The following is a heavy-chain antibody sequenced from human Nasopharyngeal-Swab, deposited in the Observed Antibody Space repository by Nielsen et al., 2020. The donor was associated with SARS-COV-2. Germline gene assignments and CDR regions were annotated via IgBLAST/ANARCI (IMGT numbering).Heavy chain of an antibody. J-gene: IGHJ4*02. CDR1: GYTFTGYY. CDR3: ARAFPGSSGWYPFDY. CDR2: INPNSGGT. Sequence: ASVKVSCKASGYTFTGYYMHWVRQAPGQGLEWMGRINPNSGGTNYAQKFQGRVTMTRDTSISTAYMELSRLRSDDTAVYYCARAFPGSSGWYPFDYWGQGTLVTVSS. V-gene: IGHV1-2*06. D-gene: IGHD6-19*01.